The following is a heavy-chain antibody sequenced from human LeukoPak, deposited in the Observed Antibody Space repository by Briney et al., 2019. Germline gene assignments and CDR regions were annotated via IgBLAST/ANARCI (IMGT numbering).Heavy chain of an antibody. D-gene: IGHD1-1*01. CDR3: AREARTTSYWFDP. CDR1: GFTVSSNY. CDR2: IYSGGST. J-gene: IGHJ5*02. Sequence: GGSLRLSCAASGFTVSSNYMSWVRQAPGKGLEWVSVIYSGGSTYYADSVKGRFTISRDNSKNTLYLQMNSLRAEDTAVCYCAREARTTSYWFDPWGQGTLVTVSS. V-gene: IGHV3-53*01.